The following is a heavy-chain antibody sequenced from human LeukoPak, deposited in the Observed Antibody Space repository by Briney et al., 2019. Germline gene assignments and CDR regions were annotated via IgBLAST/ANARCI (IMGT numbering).Heavy chain of an antibody. Sequence: ASVTVSCTVSGYSLIEVAMHWVRQAPGKGLEWVGSFDPEDGEDGETHYAQKFQGRVTMTEDASTDTAYMELTCLSSEDTALYYCAMTDRYAGRPFDYWGQGTLVTVSS. D-gene: IGHD3-9*01. V-gene: IGHV1-24*01. CDR3: AMTDRYAGRPFDY. CDR2: FDPEDGEDGET. CDR1: GYSLIEVA. J-gene: IGHJ4*02.